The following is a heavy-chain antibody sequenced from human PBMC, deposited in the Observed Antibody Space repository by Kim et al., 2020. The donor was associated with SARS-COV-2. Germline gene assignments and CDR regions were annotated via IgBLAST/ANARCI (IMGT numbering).Heavy chain of an antibody. CDR2: ISAYNGNT. CDR1: GYTFTSYG. J-gene: IGHJ6*02. V-gene: IGHV1-18*01. CDR3: ARVGWFGELMVNYGMDV. D-gene: IGHD3-10*01. Sequence: ASVKVSCKASGYTFTSYGISWVRQAPGQGLEWMGWISAYNGNTNYAQKLQGRVTMTTDTYTSTAYMELRSLRSDDTAVYYCARVGWFGELMVNYGMDVWGQGTTVTVSS.